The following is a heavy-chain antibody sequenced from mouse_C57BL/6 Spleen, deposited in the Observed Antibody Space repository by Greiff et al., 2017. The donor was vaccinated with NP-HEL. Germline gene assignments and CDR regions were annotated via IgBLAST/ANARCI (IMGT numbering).Heavy chain of an antibody. Sequence: EVQRVESGEGLVKPGGSLKLSCAASGFTFSSYAMSWVRQTPEKRLEWVAYISSGGDYIYYADTVKGRFTISRDNARNTLYLQMSSLKSEDTAMYYCTRVADGYYGLAMDYWGQGTSVTVSS. CDR3: TRVADGYYGLAMDY. CDR2: ISSGGDYI. V-gene: IGHV5-9-1*02. CDR1: GFTFSSYA. J-gene: IGHJ4*01. D-gene: IGHD2-3*01.